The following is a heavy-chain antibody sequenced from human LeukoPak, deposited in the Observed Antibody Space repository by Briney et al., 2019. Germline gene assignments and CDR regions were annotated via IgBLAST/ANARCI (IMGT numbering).Heavy chain of an antibody. D-gene: IGHD2-2*01. J-gene: IGHJ5*02. CDR2: IYYSGST. Sequence: SETLSLTCTVSGGSISSSSYYWGWIRQPPGKGLEWIGSIYYSGSTYYNPSLKGRVTISVDTSKNQFSLKLSSVTAADTAVYYCARVTDIVVVPAAIRSINWFDPWGQGTLVTVSS. CDR3: ARVTDIVVVPAAIRSINWFDP. CDR1: GGSISSSSYY. V-gene: IGHV4-39*07.